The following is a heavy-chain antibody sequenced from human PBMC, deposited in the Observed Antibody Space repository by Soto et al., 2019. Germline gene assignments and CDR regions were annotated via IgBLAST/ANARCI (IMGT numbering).Heavy chain of an antibody. D-gene: IGHD6-19*01. Sequence: ASVKVSCKASGYTFTSYDINWVRQATGQGLEWMGWMNPNSGNTGYAQKFQGRVTMTRNTSISTAYMELSSLRSEDTAVYYCAGGYSSGWYSEDAFDIWGQGTMVTVSS. CDR2: MNPNSGNT. J-gene: IGHJ3*02. V-gene: IGHV1-8*01. CDR1: GYTFTSYD. CDR3: AGGYSSGWYSEDAFDI.